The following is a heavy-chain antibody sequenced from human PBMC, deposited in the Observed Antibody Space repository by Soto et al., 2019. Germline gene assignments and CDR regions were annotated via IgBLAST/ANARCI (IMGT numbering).Heavy chain of an antibody. V-gene: IGHV4-34*01. CDR1: GGSFSGYY. J-gene: IGHJ4*02. CDR3: GRLEGLATTSNYFDS. Sequence: SETLSLTCAVYGGSFSGYYWSWIRQPPGKGLEWIGEINHSGSTNYNPSLKSRVTISVDTSKNQFSLKLSSVSAADTAVYYCGRLEGLATTSNYFDSWGQGALVTVSS. CDR2: INHSGST. D-gene: IGHD3-9*01.